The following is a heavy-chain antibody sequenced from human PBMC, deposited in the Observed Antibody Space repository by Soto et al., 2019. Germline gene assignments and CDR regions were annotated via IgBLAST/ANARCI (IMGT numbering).Heavy chain of an antibody. J-gene: IGHJ4*02. V-gene: IGHV1-69*06. CDR1: GGTFSSYA. D-gene: IGHD1-26*01. Sequence: QLQLVQSGAEVKKPGSSVKVSCKASGGTFSSYAISWVRQAPGQGLEWMGGIIPIFGTANYAQKFQGRVTINADKSTSTAHMELSSLRSEDKAVYYCASRIRERSGSSPMYYWGQGTLVTVSS. CDR2: IIPIFGTA. CDR3: ASRIRERSGSSPMYY.